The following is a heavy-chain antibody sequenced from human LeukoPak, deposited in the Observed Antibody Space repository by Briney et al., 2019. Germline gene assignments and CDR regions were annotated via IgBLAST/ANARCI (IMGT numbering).Heavy chain of an antibody. CDR3: ASYSSSSGGAFDI. J-gene: IGHJ3*02. V-gene: IGHV4-4*02. Sequence: SGTLSLTCAVSGGSISSSNWWSWVRQPPGKGLEWIGEIYHSGSTNYNPSLKSRVTISVDKSKNQFSLELGSVTAADTAVYYCASYSSSSGGAFDIWGQGTMVTVSS. CDR1: GGSISSSNW. CDR2: IYHSGST. D-gene: IGHD6-6*01.